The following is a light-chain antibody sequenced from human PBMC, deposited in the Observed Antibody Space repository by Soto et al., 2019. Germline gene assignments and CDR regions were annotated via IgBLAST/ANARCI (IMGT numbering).Light chain of an antibody. CDR3: CSYAGSSTFAV. CDR2: EGS. CDR1: SSDVGSYNL. J-gene: IGLJ2*01. V-gene: IGLV2-23*03. Sequence: QSVLTQPASVSGSPGQSITISCTGTSSDVGSYNLVSWYQQHPDKAPKLMIYEGSKRPSGVSNRFSGSKSGNTASLTISGLQAEDEADYYCCSYAGSSTFAVFGGGTKLTVL.